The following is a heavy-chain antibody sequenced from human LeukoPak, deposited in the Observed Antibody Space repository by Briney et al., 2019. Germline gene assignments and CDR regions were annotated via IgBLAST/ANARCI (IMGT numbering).Heavy chain of an antibody. J-gene: IGHJ4*02. CDR3: ARIGPGRDGSNSFDQ. Sequence: GGSLRLSCAASGLTFSSYDMTWVRRAPGKGLESVSSINYNGIYIFSADSVKGRFTISRDNAKNSLYLEMNSLRVEDTAFYYCARIGPGRDGSNSFDQWGQGTLVIVSS. CDR1: GLTFSSYD. CDR2: INYNGIYI. D-gene: IGHD5-24*01. V-gene: IGHV3-21*01.